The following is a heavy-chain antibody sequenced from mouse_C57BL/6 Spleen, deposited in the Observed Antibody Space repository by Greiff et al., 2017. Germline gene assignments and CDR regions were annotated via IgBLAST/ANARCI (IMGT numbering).Heavy chain of an antibody. CDR3: ARSAGSSYEWYFDV. V-gene: IGHV1-4*01. D-gene: IGHD1-1*01. CDR2: INPSSGYT. Sequence: VHLVESGAELARPGASVKMSCKASGYTFTSYTMHWVKQRPGQGLEWIGYINPSSGYTKYNQKFKDKATLTADRSSSTAYMQLSSLTSEDSAVYYCARSAGSSYEWYFDVWGTGTTVTVSS. CDR1: GYTFTSYT. J-gene: IGHJ1*03.